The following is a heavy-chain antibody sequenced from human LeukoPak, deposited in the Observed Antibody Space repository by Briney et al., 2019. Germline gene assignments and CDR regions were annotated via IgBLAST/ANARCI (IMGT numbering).Heavy chain of an antibody. CDR3: ARHRSGWLQSSFDY. Sequence: SETLSLTCTVSGGSISSSSYYWGWIRQPPGKGLERLGSIYYSGSTFDNPSLKSRVTISVDTSKNQFSLKLSSVTAADTAVYYCARHRSGWLQSSFDYWGQGTLVTVSS. J-gene: IGHJ4*02. V-gene: IGHV4-39*01. CDR2: IYYSGST. CDR1: GGSISSSSYY. D-gene: IGHD5-24*01.